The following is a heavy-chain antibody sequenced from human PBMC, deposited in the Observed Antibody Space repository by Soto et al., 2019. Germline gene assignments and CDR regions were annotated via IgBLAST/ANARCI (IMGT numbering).Heavy chain of an antibody. CDR1: GDSITTKGYY. D-gene: IGHD2-8*01. CDR3: ARSHYTYGLLIDY. CDR2: VYSTGST. Sequence: SGTLALTCSVSGDSITTKGYYGGWIRQPPGKGLQWIGNVYSTGSTFSHPSLTSRVFISVDTSKNKFSLRLTSVTAADTAVYYCARSHYTYGLLIDYWGPGIMVTVSS. V-gene: IGHV4-39*01. J-gene: IGHJ4*02.